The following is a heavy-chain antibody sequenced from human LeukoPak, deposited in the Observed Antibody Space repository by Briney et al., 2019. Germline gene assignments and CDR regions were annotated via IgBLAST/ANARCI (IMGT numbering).Heavy chain of an antibody. CDR2: IYYRGST. Sequence: SQTLSLTCTVSGGSISSGGYYWSWIRQHPGKGLEWIGYIYYRGSTYYNPSLKSRVTISVDTSKNQFSLKLTSVTAADTAVYYCATSGYGRDAFDIWGQGTMVTVSS. CDR3: ATSGYGRDAFDI. D-gene: IGHD5-12*01. J-gene: IGHJ3*02. CDR1: GGSISSGGYY. V-gene: IGHV4-31*03.